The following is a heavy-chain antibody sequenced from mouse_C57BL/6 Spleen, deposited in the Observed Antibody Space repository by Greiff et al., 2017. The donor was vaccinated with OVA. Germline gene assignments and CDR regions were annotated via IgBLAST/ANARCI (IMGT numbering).Heavy chain of an antibody. D-gene: IGHD2-3*01. CDR3: ARNDGYYVFAY. V-gene: IGHV1-26*01. CDR1: GSTFTDYY. CDR2: INPNNGGT. J-gene: IGHJ3*01. Sequence: VQLQQSGPELVKPGASVKISCKASGSTFTDYYMNWVKQSHGKSLEWIGDINPNNGGTSYNQKFKGKATLTVDKSSSTAYMELRSLTSEDSAVYYCARNDGYYVFAYWGKGTLVTVSA.